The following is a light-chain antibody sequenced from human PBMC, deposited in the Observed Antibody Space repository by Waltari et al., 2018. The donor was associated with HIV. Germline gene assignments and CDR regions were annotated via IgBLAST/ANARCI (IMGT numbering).Light chain of an antibody. CDR3: CSYAGRTTFEV. V-gene: IGLV2-23*03. J-gene: IGLJ2*01. Sequence: QSALTQPASVSGSPGQSITISCTGTSSDFGSYNLVSWYQHHPDKAPKLMIYEGSKRPSGVSNRFSGSKSGNTASLTISGLQAEDEADYYCCSYAGRTTFEVFGGGTKVTVL. CDR2: EGS. CDR1: SSDFGSYNL.